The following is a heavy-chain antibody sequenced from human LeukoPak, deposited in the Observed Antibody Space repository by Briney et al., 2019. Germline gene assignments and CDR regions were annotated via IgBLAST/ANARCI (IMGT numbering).Heavy chain of an antibody. CDR1: GFTFENYG. D-gene: IGHD1/OR15-1a*01. CDR3: AKGREHTDY. Sequence: GGSLRLSCAASGFTFENYGMHWVRQAPGKGLEWVAFIRYDGSYEDYADSVKGRFTISRVSSRNTLYLQLNSLRGEDTAVYYCAKGREHTDYWGQGTLVTVSS. J-gene: IGHJ4*02. V-gene: IGHV3-30*02. CDR2: IRYDGSYE.